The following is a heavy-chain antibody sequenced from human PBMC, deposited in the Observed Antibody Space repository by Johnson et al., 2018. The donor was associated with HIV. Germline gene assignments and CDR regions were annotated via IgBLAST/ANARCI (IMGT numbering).Heavy chain of an antibody. Sequence: VQLLESGGGVVQPGRSLRLSCAASGFTFSSYAMHWVRQAPGKGLEWVAVISYDGSNKNYADSVKGRFAFSRDNSKNTLYLQMNSLRAEDTAVYYCTRDRYCTNGVCYRPVAFDIWGQGTMVTVSS. CDR2: ISYDGSNK. CDR1: GFTFSSYA. D-gene: IGHD2-8*01. CDR3: TRDRYCTNGVCYRPVAFDI. J-gene: IGHJ3*02. V-gene: IGHV3-30*09.